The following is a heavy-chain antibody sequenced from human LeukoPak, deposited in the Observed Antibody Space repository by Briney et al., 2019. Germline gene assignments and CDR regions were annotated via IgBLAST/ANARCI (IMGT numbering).Heavy chain of an antibody. D-gene: IGHD3-16*01. CDR3: AGVPNVREGEWFDP. V-gene: IGHV3-30*03. J-gene: IGHJ5*02. Sequence: GRSLRLSCAASGLTLSRYGMHWVRQAPGKGLEWVAVTSYDGSTKNYADSVKDRFTISRDNSENTLYLQMSSLRVEDTAVYYCAGVPNVREGEWFDPWGQGTLVTVSS. CDR1: GLTLSRYG. CDR2: TSYDGSTK.